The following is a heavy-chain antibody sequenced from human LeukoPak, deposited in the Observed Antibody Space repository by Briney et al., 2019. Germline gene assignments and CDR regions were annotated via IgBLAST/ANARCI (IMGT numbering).Heavy chain of an antibody. D-gene: IGHD2/OR15-2a*01. J-gene: IGHJ3*02. CDR3: ARDPGGEYYGAFDI. V-gene: IGHV1-69*13. Sequence: SVKVSCKASGGTFSSYAISWVRQALGQGLEWMGGIIPIFGTANYAQKFQGRVTITADESTSTAYMELSSLRSEDTAVYYCARDPGGEYYGAFDIWGQGTMVTVSS. CDR2: IIPIFGTA. CDR1: GGTFSSYA.